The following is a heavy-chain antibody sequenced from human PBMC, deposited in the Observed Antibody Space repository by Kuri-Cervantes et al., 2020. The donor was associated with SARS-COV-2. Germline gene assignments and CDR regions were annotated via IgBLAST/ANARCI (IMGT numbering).Heavy chain of an antibody. Sequence: SVKVSCKASGGTFSSYAISWVRQAPGQGLEWMGGIIPIFGTANYAQKFQGRVTITADESTSTAYMELSSLRSEDTAVYYCARTRADFGVVIIYYFDYWGQGTLVTVSS. CDR3: ARTRADFGVVIIYYFDY. V-gene: IGHV1-69*13. J-gene: IGHJ4*02. CDR2: IIPIFGTA. CDR1: GGTFSSYA. D-gene: IGHD3-3*01.